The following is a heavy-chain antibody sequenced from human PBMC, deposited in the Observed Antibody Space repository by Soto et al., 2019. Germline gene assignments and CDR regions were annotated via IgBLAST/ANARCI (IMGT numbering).Heavy chain of an antibody. CDR1: GYTFTSYA. CDR2: INAGNGNT. V-gene: IGHV1-3*01. D-gene: IGHD1-26*01. CDR3: ARGLGLYYFDY. J-gene: IGHJ4*02. Sequence: ASVKVSCKASGYTFTSYAMHSVRQAPGQRLEGMGWINAGNGNTKYSQKFQGRVTITRDTSASTAYMELSSLRSEDTAVCYCARGLGLYYFDYWGQGTLVTVSS.